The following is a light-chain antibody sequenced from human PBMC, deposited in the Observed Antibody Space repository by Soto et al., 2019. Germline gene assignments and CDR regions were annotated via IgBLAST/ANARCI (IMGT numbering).Light chain of an antibody. CDR3: QHYNNCPYT. J-gene: IGKJ2*01. CDR1: QSVSSN. V-gene: IGKV3-15*01. Sequence: EIVMTQSPATLAVSPVERAALSCRASQSVSSNFAWYQQKPGQAPKLLIYGASSRSTGTPTRFSGSGSGTDFTLTISSLQSEDFAFYYCQHYNNCPYTFGLGTKLEIK. CDR2: GAS.